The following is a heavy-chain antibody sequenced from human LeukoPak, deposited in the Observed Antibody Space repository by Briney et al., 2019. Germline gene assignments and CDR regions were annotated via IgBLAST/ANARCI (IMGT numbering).Heavy chain of an antibody. CDR2: ISTSNGDT. D-gene: IGHD3-16*01. CDR1: GYTFTNYG. CDR3: AREGLGELTLDY. J-gene: IGHJ4*02. Sequence: ASVKVSCQASGYTFTNYGINWVRQAPGQGLEWMGWISTSNGDTTYTQKFQGRVIMTTDTSTNTAYMEVRSLRSDDTAIYSCAREGLGELTLDYWGQGTLVIVST. V-gene: IGHV1-18*01.